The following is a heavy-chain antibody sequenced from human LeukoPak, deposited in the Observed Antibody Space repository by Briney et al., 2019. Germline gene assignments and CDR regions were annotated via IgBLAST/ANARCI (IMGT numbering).Heavy chain of an antibody. CDR3: ARESSGGSGSYLDY. D-gene: IGHD3-10*01. J-gene: IGHJ4*02. V-gene: IGHV3-48*03. CDR1: GFTFSSYE. CDR2: ISSSGSTI. Sequence: GGSLRLSCAASGFTFSSYEMNWVRQAPGKGLEWVSYISSSGSTIYYADSVKGRFTISRDNAKNSLYLQMNSLRAEDTAVYYCARESSGGSGSYLDYWGQGTLVTVSS.